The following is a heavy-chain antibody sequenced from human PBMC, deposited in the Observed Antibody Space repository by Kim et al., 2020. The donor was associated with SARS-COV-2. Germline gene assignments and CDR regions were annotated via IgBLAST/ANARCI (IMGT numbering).Heavy chain of an antibody. CDR3: ARDRSNWFDP. CDR1: GGSISSGGYY. Sequence: SETLSLTCTVSGGSISSGGYYWSWIRQHPGKGLEWIGYIYYSGSTYYNPSLKSRVTISVDTSKNQFSLKLSSVTAADTAVYYCARDRSNWFDPWGQGTLVTVSS. V-gene: IGHV4-31*03. CDR2: IYYSGST. J-gene: IGHJ5*02.